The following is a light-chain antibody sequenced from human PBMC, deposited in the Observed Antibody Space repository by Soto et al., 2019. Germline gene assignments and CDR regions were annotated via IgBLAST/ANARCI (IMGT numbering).Light chain of an antibody. CDR2: DVS. CDR3: QERSNWHRLT. Sequence: EIVLTQSPATLSLSPGERATLPCRASQSVSTSLAWYQQRPGQAPRLLIYDVSNRAAGVPARFSGSGPGTDFTLTISNLEPEDFAIYYCQERSNWHRLTFGGGTTVEIK. J-gene: IGKJ4*01. CDR1: QSVSTS. V-gene: IGKV3D-11*02.